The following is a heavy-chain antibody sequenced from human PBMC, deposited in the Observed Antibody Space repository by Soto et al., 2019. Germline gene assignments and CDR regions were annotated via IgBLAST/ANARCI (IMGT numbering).Heavy chain of an antibody. V-gene: IGHV4-31*03. D-gene: IGHD3-22*01. J-gene: IGHJ4*02. CDR1: GGSISSGGYY. Sequence: LSLTCTVSGGSISSGGYYWSWTRQHPGKGLEWIGYIYYSGSTYYNPSLKSRVAISVDTSKNQFSLKLSSVTAADTAVYYCASGRNYYDSSGYADWGQGTLVTVSS. CDR3: ASGRNYYDSSGYAD. CDR2: IYYSGST.